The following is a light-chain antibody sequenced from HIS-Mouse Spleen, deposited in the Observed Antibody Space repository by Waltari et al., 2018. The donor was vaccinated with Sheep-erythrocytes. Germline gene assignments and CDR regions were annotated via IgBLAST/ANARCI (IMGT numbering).Light chain of an antibody. V-gene: IGKV3-11*01. CDR2: DAS. CDR3: QQLT. J-gene: IGKJ4*01. CDR1: QSVSSY. Sequence: EIVLTQSPATLHLSPGERSTLSCRASQSVSSYLAWYQQKPGQSPRLPIYDASNRATGIPARFSGSGSGTDFTLTISSLEPEDFAVYYCQQLTFGGGTKVEIK.